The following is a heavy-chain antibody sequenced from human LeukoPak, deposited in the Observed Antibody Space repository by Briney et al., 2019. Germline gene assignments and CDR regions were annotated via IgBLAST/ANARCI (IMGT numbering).Heavy chain of an antibody. CDR3: AKQRYGGEDY. J-gene: IGHJ4*02. V-gene: IGHV3-7*01. CDR1: GGSISSSNW. CDR2: IKQDGSEK. Sequence: PSETLSLTCAVSGGSISSSNWWSWVRQPPGKGLEWVANIKQDGSEKYYADSVKGRFTTSRDNTKNSLYLQMNGLRAEDTAVHYCAKQRYGGEDYWGQGTLVTVSS. D-gene: IGHD3-16*01.